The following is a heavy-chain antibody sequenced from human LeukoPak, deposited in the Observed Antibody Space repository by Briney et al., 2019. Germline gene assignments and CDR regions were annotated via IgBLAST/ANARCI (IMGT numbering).Heavy chain of an antibody. CDR3: ARDGNSRKGFDY. J-gene: IGHJ4*02. CDR2: IKEDGSEK. D-gene: IGHD5-18*01. Sequence: TRGSLRLSCAASGFTFHSYWMSWVRQAPGKGLEWVANIKEDGSEKYYVDSVKGRLTISRDNAKNSLYLQMNSLRAEDTAVYYCARDGNSRKGFDYWGQGTLVTVSS. CDR1: GFTFHSYW. V-gene: IGHV3-7*04.